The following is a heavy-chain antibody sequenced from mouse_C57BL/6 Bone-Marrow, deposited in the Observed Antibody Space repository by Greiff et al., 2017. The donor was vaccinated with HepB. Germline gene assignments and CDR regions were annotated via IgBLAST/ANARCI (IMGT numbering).Heavy chain of an antibody. Sequence: EVKLVASGEGLVKPGGSLKLSCAASGFTFSSYAMSWVRQTPETRLEWVAYISSGGDYIYYADTVKGRFTISSDKARNTLYLQMSSLKSEDTAMYYCTREDYGSSLAWFAYWGQGTLVTVSA. CDR2: ISSGGDYI. CDR1: GFTFSSYA. J-gene: IGHJ3*01. D-gene: IGHD1-1*01. V-gene: IGHV5-9-1*02. CDR3: TREDYGSSLAWFAY.